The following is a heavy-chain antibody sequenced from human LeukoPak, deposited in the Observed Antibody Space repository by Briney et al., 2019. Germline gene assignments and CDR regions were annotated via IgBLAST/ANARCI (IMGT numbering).Heavy chain of an antibody. CDR2: IKQDGSEK. Sequence: GGSLRLSCAASGFTISSYWMSWVRQAPGKGLEWVANIKQDGSEKYYVDSVKGRFTISRDNAKNSLYLQMDSLRAEDTAVYYCAKEGIAVAGRRHFDYWGQGTLVTVPS. CDR1: GFTISSYW. CDR3: AKEGIAVAGRRHFDY. V-gene: IGHV3-7*03. J-gene: IGHJ4*02. D-gene: IGHD6-19*01.